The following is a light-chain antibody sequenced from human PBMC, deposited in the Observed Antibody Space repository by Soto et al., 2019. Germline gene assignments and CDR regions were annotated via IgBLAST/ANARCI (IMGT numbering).Light chain of an antibody. V-gene: IGKV3-20*01. CDR3: EQYAYSPLT. CDR2: DAS. J-gene: IGKJ4*01. Sequence: EIVLTQSPGTLSLSPGERATISCRASQNVGNNYLAWFQQTPGQAPRLLIFDASSRATGIPDRFIGSGSGTDFTLTINSLEPNDFTVYYWEQYAYSPLTFGGGTKVEF. CDR1: QNVGNNY.